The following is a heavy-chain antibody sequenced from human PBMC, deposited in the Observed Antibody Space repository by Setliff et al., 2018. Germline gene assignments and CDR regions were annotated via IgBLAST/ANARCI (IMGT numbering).Heavy chain of an antibody. J-gene: IGHJ5*02. V-gene: IGHV4-34*01. CDR3: ARVLVLGYDWFDP. CDR1: GESFSGYF. D-gene: IGHD3-10*01. CDR2: ISPSGNT. Sequence: SETLSLTCAVYGESFSGYFRSWIRQTPEKVLEWNGAISPSGNTNYNPSFMSRVTISIDTSKNQFSLKVNSVTAADTAVYFCARVLVLGYDWFDPWGQGTLVTVSS.